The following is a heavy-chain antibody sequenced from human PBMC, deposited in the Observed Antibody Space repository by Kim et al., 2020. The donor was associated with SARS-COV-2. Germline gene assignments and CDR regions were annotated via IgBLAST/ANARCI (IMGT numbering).Heavy chain of an antibody. CDR1: GGTFSSYA. D-gene: IGHD2-2*01. J-gene: IGHJ6*02. V-gene: IGHV1-69*13. Sequence: SVKVSCKASGGTFSSYAISWVRQAPGQGLEWMGGIIPIFGTANYAQKFQGRVTTTADESTSTAYMELSSLRSEDTAVYYCARSGAYCSSTSCQNPAYYYYYYGMGVWGQGTTVTVSS. CDR2: IIPIFGTA. CDR3: ARSGAYCSSTSCQNPAYYYYYYGMGV.